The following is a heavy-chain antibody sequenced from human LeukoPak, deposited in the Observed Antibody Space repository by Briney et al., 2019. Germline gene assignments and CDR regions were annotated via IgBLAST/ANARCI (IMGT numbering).Heavy chain of an antibody. D-gene: IGHD3-3*01. Sequence: PGGSLRLSCAASGFTFSSYAMLWVRQAPGKGLEWVAVISYDGSNKYYADSVKGRFTISRDNSKNTLYLQMNSLRAEDTAVYYCARGEVRTISGVVTPYYFDYWGQGTLVTVSS. CDR1: GFTFSSYA. CDR3: ARGEVRTISGVVTPYYFDY. CDR2: ISYDGSNK. V-gene: IGHV3-30-3*01. J-gene: IGHJ4*02.